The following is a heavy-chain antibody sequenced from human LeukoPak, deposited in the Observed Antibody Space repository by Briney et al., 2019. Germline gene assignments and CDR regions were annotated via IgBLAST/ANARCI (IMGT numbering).Heavy chain of an antibody. Sequence: GGSLRLSCAASGFTFSNSAMNWVRQVPGKGLEWVSSIDYGSSHIYYAASVRGRFTISRDNARNSVYLQMNSLRAEDTAVYYCGRDPLPYHRVGHYDYWGQGTLVAVSS. D-gene: IGHD3-9*01. CDR1: GFTFSNSA. J-gene: IGHJ4*02. CDR2: IDYGSSHI. CDR3: GRDPLPYHRVGHYDY. V-gene: IGHV3-21*01.